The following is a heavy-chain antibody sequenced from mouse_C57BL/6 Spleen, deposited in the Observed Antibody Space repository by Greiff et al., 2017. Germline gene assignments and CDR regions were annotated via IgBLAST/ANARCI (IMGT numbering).Heavy chain of an antibody. CDR1: GFTFSSYT. CDR3: ARHNSNYAMDY. J-gene: IGHJ4*01. D-gene: IGHD2-5*01. Sequence: EVKLVESGGGLVKPGGSLKLSCAASGFTFSSYTMSWVRQTPEKRLEWVATISDGGGNTYYPDSVKGRFTISRDNAKNTLYLQMSSLRSEDTALYYCARHNSNYAMDYWGQGTSVTVSS. V-gene: IGHV5-9*01. CDR2: ISDGGGNT.